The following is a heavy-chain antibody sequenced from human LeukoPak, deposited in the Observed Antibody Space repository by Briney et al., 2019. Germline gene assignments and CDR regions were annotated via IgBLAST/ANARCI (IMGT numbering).Heavy chain of an antibody. CDR2: INQHGSEQ. CDR3: ARIYLRHFDF. V-gene: IGHV3-7*01. D-gene: IGHD3-3*01. J-gene: IGHJ4*02. Sequence: PGGSLRLSCTASGFTFTEHWISWVRQAPGKGLEWVANINQHGSEQFYVDSVEGRFTISRDNAKNSLYLQMNSLSVEDTAGYFCARIYLRHFDFWAQGTLVTVSS. CDR1: GFTFTEHW.